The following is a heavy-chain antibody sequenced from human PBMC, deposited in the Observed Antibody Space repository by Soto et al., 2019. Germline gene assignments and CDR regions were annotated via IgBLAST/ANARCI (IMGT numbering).Heavy chain of an antibody. CDR2: IYSSGTT. D-gene: IGHD4-17*01. V-gene: IGHV4-4*08. CDR1: GGSISSLH. J-gene: IGHJ4*02. Sequence: QVQLQESGPGLVKPSETLSLTCTVSGGSISSLHWNWIRQPPGKGLEWIGYIYSSGTTNYNPSLKSRVTISVDTSRNQFSLRLRSVTAADTAVYYCASAPNGDYVLSNWGQGTLVTVSS. CDR3: ASAPNGDYVLSN.